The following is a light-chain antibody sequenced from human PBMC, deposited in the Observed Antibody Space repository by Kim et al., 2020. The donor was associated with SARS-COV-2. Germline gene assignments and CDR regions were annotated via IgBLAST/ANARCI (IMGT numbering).Light chain of an antibody. CDR2: KAS. CDR1: QSISRW. Sequence: VSVGDRVTITCRASQSISRWFAWYQQKPGKAPKLLIYKASNLESGVPSRFSGSGSGTEFTLTISSLQPDDFATYYCQQYDTSSRTFGQGTKVDIK. CDR3: QQYDTSSRT. J-gene: IGKJ1*01. V-gene: IGKV1-5*03.